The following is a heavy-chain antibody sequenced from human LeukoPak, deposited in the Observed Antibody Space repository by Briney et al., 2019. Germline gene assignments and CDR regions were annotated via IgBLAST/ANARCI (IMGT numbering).Heavy chain of an antibody. CDR2: IYYSGST. Sequence: SQTLSLTCTVSGGSISSSGYYWSWIRQPPGKGLEWIGYIYYSGSTYYNPSLESRVTISGDRSKNQFSLKLSSVTAADTAVYYCARAATSHYFDYWGPGTLVTVSS. V-gene: IGHV4-30-2*01. CDR3: ARAATSHYFDY. J-gene: IGHJ4*02. CDR1: GGSISSSGYY.